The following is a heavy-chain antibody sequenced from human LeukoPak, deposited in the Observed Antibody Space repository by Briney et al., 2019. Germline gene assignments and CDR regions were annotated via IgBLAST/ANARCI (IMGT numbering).Heavy chain of an antibody. V-gene: IGHV1-18*01. Sequence: ASVKVSCKAAGYTFTSYGISWVRQAPGQGLEGMGWISAYNGNTNYAQKLQGRVTMATDTSTSTAYMELRSLRSDDTAVYYCARDSPSNSMIVVDWGQGTLVTFSS. D-gene: IGHD3-22*01. CDR1: GYTFTSYG. CDR2: ISAYNGNT. CDR3: ARDSPSNSMIVVD. J-gene: IGHJ4*02.